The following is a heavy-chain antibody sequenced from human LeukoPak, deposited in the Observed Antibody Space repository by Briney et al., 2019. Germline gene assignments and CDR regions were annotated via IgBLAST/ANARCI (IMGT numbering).Heavy chain of an antibody. J-gene: IGHJ5*02. V-gene: IGHV4-39*01. Sequence: SETLSLTCTVSGGSISSSSYYWGWIRQPPGKGLEWIGSIYYSGSTYYNPSLKSRVTISVDTSKNQFSLKLSSVTAADTAVYYCARAPNLWFGELYTNWFDPWGQGTLVTVSS. CDR1: GGSISSSSYY. CDR3: ARAPNLWFGELYTNWFDP. CDR2: IYYSGST. D-gene: IGHD3-10*01.